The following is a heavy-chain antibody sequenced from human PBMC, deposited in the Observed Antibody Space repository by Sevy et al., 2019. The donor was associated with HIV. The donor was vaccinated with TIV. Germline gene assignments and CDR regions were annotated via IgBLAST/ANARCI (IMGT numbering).Heavy chain of an antibody. V-gene: IGHV1-18*01. D-gene: IGHD3-10*01. CDR3: ARGLYFDFGAY. CDR2: ISVYGET. CDR1: GYTFNNYG. J-gene: IGHJ4*02. Sequence: ASVKVSCKTSGYTFNNYGISWVREAPGQGLEWMGWISVYGETNYAQKVQDRLTVTTDKSTATAYMELRSLRSDDTAVYYCARGLYFDFGAYWGQGTLVTVSS.